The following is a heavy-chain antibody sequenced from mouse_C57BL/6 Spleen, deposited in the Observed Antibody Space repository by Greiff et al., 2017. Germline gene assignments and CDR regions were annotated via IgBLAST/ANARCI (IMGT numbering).Heavy chain of an antibody. Sequence: QVQLQQPGAELVMPGASVKLSCKASGYTFTSYWLHWVKQRPGQGLEWIGEIDPSDSDTNYNQKFKGKSTLTVDKSSSTAYMQLSSLTSEDAAVYYCAREGSGKAMDYWGQGTSVTVSS. V-gene: IGHV1-69*01. D-gene: IGHD1-3*01. J-gene: IGHJ4*01. CDR2: IDPSDSDT. CDR3: AREGSGKAMDY. CDR1: GYTFTSYW.